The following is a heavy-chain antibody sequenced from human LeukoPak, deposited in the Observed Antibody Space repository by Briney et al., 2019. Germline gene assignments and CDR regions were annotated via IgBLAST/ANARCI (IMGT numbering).Heavy chain of an antibody. D-gene: IGHD6-19*01. J-gene: IGHJ4*02. CDR3: AGGSGWVTDS. CDR1: GFTFSGYW. Sequence: GGSLRLSCAASGFTFSGYWMNWVRQAPGKGLEWVANIKQDGSEKYYVDSVKGRFTISRDNAKNSPYLQMNSLRAEDTAVYFCAGGSGWVTDSWGQGTLVTVSA. CDR2: IKQDGSEK. V-gene: IGHV3-7*01.